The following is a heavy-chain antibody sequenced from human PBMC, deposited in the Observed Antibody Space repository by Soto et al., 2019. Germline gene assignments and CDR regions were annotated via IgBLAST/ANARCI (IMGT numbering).Heavy chain of an antibody. CDR1: GYTFTSYG. CDR2: ISAYNGNT. CDR3: ARVGSIADNWNDSWFDP. V-gene: IGHV1-18*01. D-gene: IGHD1-1*01. Sequence: GASVKVSCKASGYTFTSYGISWVRQAPGQGLEWMGWISAYNGNTNYAQKLQGRVTMTTDTSTSTAYMELRSLRSDDTAVYYCARVGSIADNWNDSWFDPWGQGTLVTVSS. J-gene: IGHJ5*02.